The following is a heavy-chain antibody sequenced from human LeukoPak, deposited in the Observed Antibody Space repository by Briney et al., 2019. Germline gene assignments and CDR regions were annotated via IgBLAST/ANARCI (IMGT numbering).Heavy chain of an antibody. J-gene: IGHJ4*02. V-gene: IGHV3-53*01. CDR3: ARLTAAAGTQYFAY. D-gene: IGHD6-13*01. CDR2: IYSGGST. CDR1: GFTVSSNY. Sequence: GGSLRLSCAASGFTVSSNYMSWVRQAPGKGLEWVSVIYSGGSTYYADSAKGRFTISRDNSKNTLYLQMNSLRAEDTAVYYCARLTAAAGTQYFAYRGQGTLVTVSS.